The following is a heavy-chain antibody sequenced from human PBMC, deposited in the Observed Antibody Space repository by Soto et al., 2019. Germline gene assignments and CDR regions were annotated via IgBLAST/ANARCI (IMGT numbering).Heavy chain of an antibody. CDR3: AKEVGYSSGYDYVDY. D-gene: IGHD6-19*01. J-gene: IGHJ4*02. V-gene: IGHV3-23*01. CDR2: ISGSGVST. Sequence: EVQLLGSGGGLVQPGGSLRLSCAASGFTFSSYAMSWVRQAPGKGLEWVSGISGSGVSTHYADSVKGRFTISRDNSKNTRYLQMNSLRAEDTAAYYCAKEVGYSSGYDYVDYWGQGTLVTVSS. CDR1: GFTFSSYA.